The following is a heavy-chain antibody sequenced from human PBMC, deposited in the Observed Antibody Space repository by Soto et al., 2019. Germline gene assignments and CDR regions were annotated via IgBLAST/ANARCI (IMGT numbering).Heavy chain of an antibody. V-gene: IGHV1-18*01. J-gene: IGHJ5*02. CDR3: ARDWRGAEGFDP. Sequence: QVQLVQSGPEVKKPGASVKVSCKASGYIFNTYGFSWVRQAPGQGLEWVGWIGTHNGDTTYAQKFQGRVTMTIDTSTTTSYMELRSLTSDDTAMYFCARDWRGAEGFDPWGQGTLVTVSS. CDR2: IGTHNGDT. CDR1: GYIFNTYG. D-gene: IGHD3-3*01.